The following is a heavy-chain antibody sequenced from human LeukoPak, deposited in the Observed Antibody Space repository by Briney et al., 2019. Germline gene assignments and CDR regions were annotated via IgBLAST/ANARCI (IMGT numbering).Heavy chain of an antibody. V-gene: IGHV4-30-4*08. CDR2: IYYSGST. J-gene: IGHJ4*02. Sequence: SETLSLTCTVSGGSISSGDYYWSWIRQPPGMGLEWIGYIYYSGSTYYDPSLKSRVTISVDTSKNQFSLKLSSVTAADTAVYYCAREGVHCSSTSCYENFDYWGQGTLVTVSS. D-gene: IGHD2-2*01. CDR3: AREGVHCSSTSCYENFDY. CDR1: GGSISSGDYY.